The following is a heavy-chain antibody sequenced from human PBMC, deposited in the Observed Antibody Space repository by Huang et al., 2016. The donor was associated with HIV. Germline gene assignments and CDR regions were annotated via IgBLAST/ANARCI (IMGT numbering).Heavy chain of an antibody. Sequence: QVQLVQSGAEVKKPGSSVRVSCEASGGTFSSYAINWVRQAPGQGLEWMGGIIPIFGTPNYAQKFQGRVTITADESTSTAYMELSSLRSDDTAVYYCARDRKYDNAWYWFDPWGQGTQVTVSS. J-gene: IGHJ5*02. CDR3: ARDRKYDNAWYWFDP. CDR1: GGTFSSYA. CDR2: IIPIFGTP. D-gene: IGHD1-1*01. V-gene: IGHV1-69*01.